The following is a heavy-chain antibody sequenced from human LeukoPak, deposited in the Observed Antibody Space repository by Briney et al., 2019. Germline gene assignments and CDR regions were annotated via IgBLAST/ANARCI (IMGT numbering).Heavy chain of an antibody. CDR1: GGSISSCY. J-gene: IGHJ4*02. CDR2: IYTSGST. V-gene: IGHV4-4*07. CDR3: ARDQGQLPNFDY. D-gene: IGHD5-18*01. Sequence: SETLSLTCTVSGGSISSCYWSWIRQPAGKGLEWIGRIYTSGSTNYNPSLKSRVTISVDKSKNQFSLKLSSVTAADTAVYYCARDQGQLPNFDYWGQGTLVTVSS.